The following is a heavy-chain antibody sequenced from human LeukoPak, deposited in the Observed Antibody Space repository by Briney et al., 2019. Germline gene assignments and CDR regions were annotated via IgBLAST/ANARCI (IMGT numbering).Heavy chain of an antibody. CDR2: IYISRST. J-gene: IGHJ4*02. Sequence: SQTLSLTCTVSGGSISSGNYYWSWIRQPAGKGLEWIGRIYISRSTNYNPSLRSRVTISVDTSKNQFSLKLSSVTAADTAVYYCAREPTPDGDYDYVWGSYRGHFDYWGQGTPVTVSS. CDR3: AREPTPDGDYDYVWGSYRGHFDY. D-gene: IGHD3-16*02. CDR1: GGSISSGNYY. V-gene: IGHV4-61*02.